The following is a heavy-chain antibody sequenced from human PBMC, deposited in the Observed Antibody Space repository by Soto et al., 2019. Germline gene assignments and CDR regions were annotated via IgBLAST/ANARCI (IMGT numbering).Heavy chain of an antibody. Sequence: GGSLRLSCAASGFTFSSYGMHWVRQAPGKGLEWVAVIWYDGSNKYYADSVKGRFTISRDNSKNTLYLQMNSLRAEDTAVYYCARGARIQLWSHFDYWGQGTLVTVSS. D-gene: IGHD5-18*01. CDR1: GFTFSSYG. V-gene: IGHV3-33*01. CDR3: ARGARIQLWSHFDY. CDR2: IWYDGSNK. J-gene: IGHJ4*02.